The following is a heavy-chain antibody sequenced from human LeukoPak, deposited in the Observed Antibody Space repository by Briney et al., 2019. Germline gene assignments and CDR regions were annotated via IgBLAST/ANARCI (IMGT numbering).Heavy chain of an antibody. CDR1: GGSFSGYY. V-gene: IGHV4-34*01. Sequence: PSETLSLTCAVYGGSFSGYYWSWIRQPPGKGLEWIGEINHSGSTNYNPSLKSRVTISVDTSKNQFSLKLSSVTAADTAVYYCARRNRGYCSGGSCYPKNWFDPWGQGTLVTVSS. D-gene: IGHD2-15*01. CDR2: INHSGST. J-gene: IGHJ5*02. CDR3: ARRNRGYCSGGSCYPKNWFDP.